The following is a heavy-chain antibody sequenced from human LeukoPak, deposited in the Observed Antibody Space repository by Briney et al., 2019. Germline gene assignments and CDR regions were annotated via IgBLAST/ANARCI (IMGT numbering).Heavy chain of an antibody. V-gene: IGHV1-2*02. J-gene: IGHJ4*02. D-gene: IGHD2-15*01. CDR1: GYTFTDYY. CDR2: INPNSGGT. Sequence: ASVKVSCKASGYTFTDYYMHWVRQAPGQGLEWMGWINPNSGGTNYAQKFQGRVTMTRDTSISTAYMELSRLRSDDTAVYYCARALCSGGSCYHFDYWGQGTLVTVSS. CDR3: ARALCSGGSCYHFDY.